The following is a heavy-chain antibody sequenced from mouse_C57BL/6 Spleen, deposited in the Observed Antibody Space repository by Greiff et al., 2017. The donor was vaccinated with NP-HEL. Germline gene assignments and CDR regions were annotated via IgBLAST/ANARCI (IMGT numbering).Heavy chain of an antibody. CDR2: IYPRDGST. CDR1: GYTFTDHT. CDR3: AREAYYYGSSLSPYYFDY. D-gene: IGHD1-1*01. J-gene: IGHJ2*01. V-gene: IGHV1-78*01. Sequence: VQLQQSDAELVKPGASVKISCKVSGYTFTDHTIHWMKQRPEQGLEWIGYIYPRDGSTKYNEQFKGKATLTADKSSSTAYMQLNSLTSEDSAVYFCAREAYYYGSSLSPYYFDYWGQGTTLTVSS.